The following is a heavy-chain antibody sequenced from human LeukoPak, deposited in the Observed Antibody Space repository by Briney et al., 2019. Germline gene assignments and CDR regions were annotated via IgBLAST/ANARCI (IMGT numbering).Heavy chain of an antibody. V-gene: IGHV3-30*18. CDR2: ISYDGSNK. CDR3: AKRGSSSWYPN. Sequence: GRSLRLSCAASGFTFSSYGMHWVRQAPGKGLEWVAVISYDGSNKYYADSVKGRFTISRDNSKNTLYLQMNSLRAEDTAVYYCAKRGSSSWYPNWRQGTLVTVSS. CDR1: GFTFSSYG. D-gene: IGHD6-13*01. J-gene: IGHJ4*02.